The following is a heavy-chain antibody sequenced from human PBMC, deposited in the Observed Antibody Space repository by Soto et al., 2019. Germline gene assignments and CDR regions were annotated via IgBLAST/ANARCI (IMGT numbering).Heavy chain of an antibody. Sequence: SDTLSLTCTVSGGSISSYYWSWIRQPPGKGLEWIGYIYYSGSTNYNPSLKSRVTISVDTSKNQFSLKLSSVTAADTAVYYCARDTIVTGIDYWGQGTLVTVSS. D-gene: IGHD3-10*01. J-gene: IGHJ4*02. CDR3: ARDTIVTGIDY. CDR2: IYYSGST. CDR1: GGSISSYY. V-gene: IGHV4-59*01.